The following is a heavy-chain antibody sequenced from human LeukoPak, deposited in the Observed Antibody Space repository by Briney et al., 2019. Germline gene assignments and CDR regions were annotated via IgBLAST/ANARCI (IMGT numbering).Heavy chain of an antibody. D-gene: IGHD2-2*02. V-gene: IGHV1-2*02. CDR2: INPNSGGT. CDR1: GYTFTGYY. CDR3: ARETMHPYCSSTSCYTSRTGSFDY. J-gene: IGHJ4*02. Sequence: GASVKVSCKASGYTFTGYYMHWVRQAPGQGLEWMGWINPNSGGTNYAQKFQGRVTMTRDTSISTAYMELSRLRSDDTAVYYCARETMHPYCSSTSCYTSRTGSFDYWGQGTLVTVSS.